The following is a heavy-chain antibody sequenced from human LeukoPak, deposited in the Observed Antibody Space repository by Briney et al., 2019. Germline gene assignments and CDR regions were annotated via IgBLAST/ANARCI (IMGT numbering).Heavy chain of an antibody. CDR3: ARGRLGVTVTIPYYMDV. CDR1: GYTFTGYY. Sequence: WASVKVSCKASGYTFTGYYMHWVRQAPGQGLEWMGWINPNSGGTDYAQKFQGRVTMTRDTSISTAYMELSRLRSDDTAVYYCARGRLGVTVTIPYYMDVWGKGTTVTVSS. J-gene: IGHJ6*03. D-gene: IGHD4-17*01. V-gene: IGHV1-2*02. CDR2: INPNSGGT.